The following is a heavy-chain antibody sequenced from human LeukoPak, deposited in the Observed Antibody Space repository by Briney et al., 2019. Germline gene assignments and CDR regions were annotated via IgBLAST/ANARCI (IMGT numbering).Heavy chain of an antibody. V-gene: IGHV3-21*03. CDR2: ISSSGTYK. J-gene: IGHJ4*02. Sequence: GSLRLSCAVSGFTFSSYSMSWVRQAPGKGLEWVSSISSSGTYKYYADSVKGRFTISRDNAKNSLYLQMNSLRAEDTAVYYCAKGKDSVAGATNDYWGQGTLVTVSS. CDR3: AKGKDSVAGATNDY. D-gene: IGHD6-19*01. CDR1: GFTFSSYS.